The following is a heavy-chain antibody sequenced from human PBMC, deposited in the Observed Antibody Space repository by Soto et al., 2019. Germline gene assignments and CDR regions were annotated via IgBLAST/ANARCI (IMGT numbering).Heavy chain of an antibody. CDR1: GFTFDDYA. CDR3: AKAARITITKYYYGMDV. J-gene: IGHJ6*02. CDR2: ISWNSGSI. Sequence: EVQLVESGGGLVQPGRSLRLSCAASGFTFDDYAMHWVRQAPGKGLEWVSGISWNSGSIGYADSVKGRFTISRDNAKNSLYLQMNSLRAEDTALYYCAKAARITITKYYYGMDVWGQGPTVTVSS. D-gene: IGHD3-3*01. V-gene: IGHV3-9*01.